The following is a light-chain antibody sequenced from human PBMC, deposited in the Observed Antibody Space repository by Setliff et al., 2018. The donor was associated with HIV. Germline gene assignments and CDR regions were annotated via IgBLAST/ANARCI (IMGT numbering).Light chain of an antibody. CDR1: SSDVGAYNY. CDR2: DVT. Sequence: QSVLTQPPSASGSPGQSVTISCTGTSSDVGAYNYVSWYQQHPGKAPKLMIYDVTKRPSGVSNRFSGSKSDNTASLTISGLQAEDEADYYCNSYTSSSTFAVFGTGTKVTVL. J-gene: IGLJ1*01. V-gene: IGLV2-14*03. CDR3: NSYTSSSTFAV.